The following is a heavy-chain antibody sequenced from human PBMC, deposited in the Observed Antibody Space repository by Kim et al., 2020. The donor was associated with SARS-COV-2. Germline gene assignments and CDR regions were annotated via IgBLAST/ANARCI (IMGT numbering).Heavy chain of an antibody. D-gene: IGHD3-16*01. J-gene: IGHJ4*02. V-gene: IGHV4-31*03. CDR3: ARHTLTTYFDY. CDR1: GDSITSDGYF. CDR2: ISYSGTT. Sequence: SETLSLTCTVSGDSITSDGYFWSWIRQHPGKGLEWIGYISYSGTTNYDPSLKSRVAISIDTSRSQFSLRLTAVTAADTAVYYCARHTLTTYFDYWGQGTLITVSS.